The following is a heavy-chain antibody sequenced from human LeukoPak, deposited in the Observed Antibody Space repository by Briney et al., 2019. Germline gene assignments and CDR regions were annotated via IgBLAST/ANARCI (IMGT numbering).Heavy chain of an antibody. Sequence: ASVKVSCKASGYTFTGYYMHWVRQAPGQGLEWMGWINPNSGGTNYAQKFQGRVTMTRDTSISTAYMELSRLRSDDTAVYYCARESQAGSMDSYGYDLLSWGQGTLVTVSS. J-gene: IGHJ5*02. V-gene: IGHV1-2*02. CDR2: INPNSGGT. CDR3: ARESQAGSMDSYGYDLLS. CDR1: GYTFTGYY. D-gene: IGHD5-18*01.